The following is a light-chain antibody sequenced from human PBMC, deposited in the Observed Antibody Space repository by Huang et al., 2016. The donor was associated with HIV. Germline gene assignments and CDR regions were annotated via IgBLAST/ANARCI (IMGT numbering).Light chain of an antibody. V-gene: IGKV3-20*01. Sequence: EVVLTQSLDSLSLSAGERSSLACRASRNLTNSQLAWYQQKLGQPPRLLVVGASTRGSGIPERFTGSMSGADFTLSISGLEPDDFATYYYREYDTFSFGQGTRLE. CDR2: GAS. CDR3: REYDTFS. CDR1: RNLTNSQ. J-gene: IGKJ2*01.